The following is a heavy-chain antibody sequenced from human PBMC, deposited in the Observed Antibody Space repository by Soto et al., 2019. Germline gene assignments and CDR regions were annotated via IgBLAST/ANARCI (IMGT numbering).Heavy chain of an antibody. CDR3: GGVIDYYYYYYMDV. Sequence: SETLSLTCTVSGGSISSSSYYWGWIRQPPGKGLEWIGSIYYSGSTYYNPSLKSRVTISVDTSKNQFSLKLSSVTAADTAVYYCGGVIDYYYYYYMDVWGKGTTVTV. D-gene: IGHD3-10*01. J-gene: IGHJ6*03. V-gene: IGHV4-39*01. CDR2: IYYSGST. CDR1: GGSISSSSYY.